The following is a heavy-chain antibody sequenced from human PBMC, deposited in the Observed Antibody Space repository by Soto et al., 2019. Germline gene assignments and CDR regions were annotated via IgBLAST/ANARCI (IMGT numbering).Heavy chain of an antibody. V-gene: IGHV3-23*01. J-gene: IGHJ1*01. CDR2: ITGNGDLT. Sequence: GGSLRLCCAASGFTFSDYPMVWVRQAPGNKLEWVAAITGNGDLTLYAHSVRVRVTISRENSKDTLFLQMISLRAEDTALYYCAKDPNGNYVGAFAGWGQPTLVRVAS. CDR1: GFTFSDYP. D-gene: IGHD4-17*01. CDR3: AKDPNGNYVGAFAG.